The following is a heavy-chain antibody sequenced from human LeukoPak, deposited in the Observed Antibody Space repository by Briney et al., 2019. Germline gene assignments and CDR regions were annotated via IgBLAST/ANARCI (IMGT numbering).Heavy chain of an antibody. D-gene: IGHD6-19*01. CDR2: IFPMFGIA. Sequence: ASVKVSCKASGGTFSRYAISWVRQAPRQGLEWVGVIFPMFGIANYAQKFQGRVTITADESTSTAYMELSSLRSEDTAVYYCARDRPYTGGWRGFDYWGQGTLVTVSS. V-gene: IGHV1-69*13. CDR3: ARDRPYTGGWRGFDY. CDR1: GGTFSRYA. J-gene: IGHJ4*02.